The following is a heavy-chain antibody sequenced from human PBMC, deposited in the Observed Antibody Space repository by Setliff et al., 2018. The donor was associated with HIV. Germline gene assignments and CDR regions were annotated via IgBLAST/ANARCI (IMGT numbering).Heavy chain of an antibody. Sequence: SETLSLTCTVSGGSISSGSYYWSWIRQPAGKGLEWIGRIYTSGSTNYNPSLKSRVTISLDTSKNQFSLKLSSVTAADTAVYYCARDFRDYGGDYWYFDLWGRGTLVTVSS. J-gene: IGHJ2*01. CDR2: IYTSGST. CDR3: ARDFRDYGGDYWYFDL. D-gene: IGHD4-17*01. CDR1: GGSISSGSYY. V-gene: IGHV4-61*02.